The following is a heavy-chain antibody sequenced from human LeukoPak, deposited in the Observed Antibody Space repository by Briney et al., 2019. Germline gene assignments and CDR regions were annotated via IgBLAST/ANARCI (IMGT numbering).Heavy chain of an antibody. CDR1: GGSFSGYY. Sequence: PSETLSLTCAVYGGSFSGYYWSWIRQPPGKGLEWIGEINHSGGTNYNPSLKSRVTISVDTSKNQFSLKLASVTAADTAVFYCARKQNLNWFDPWGQGTLVTVSS. CDR2: INHSGGT. CDR3: ARKQNLNWFDP. V-gene: IGHV4-34*01. J-gene: IGHJ5*02.